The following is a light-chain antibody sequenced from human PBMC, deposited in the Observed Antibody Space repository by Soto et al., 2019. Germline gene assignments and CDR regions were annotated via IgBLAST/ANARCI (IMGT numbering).Light chain of an antibody. Sequence: IQITHSPSSLSASVGDRVTITCRASQSISSYLNWYQQKPGKAPKLLIYAASSLQSGVPSRFSGSGSGTDFTLTISSLQPEDFATYYCHQSYSTPLTFGGGSKVDIK. CDR1: QSISSY. CDR2: AAS. CDR3: HQSYSTPLT. V-gene: IGKV1-39*01. J-gene: IGKJ4*01.